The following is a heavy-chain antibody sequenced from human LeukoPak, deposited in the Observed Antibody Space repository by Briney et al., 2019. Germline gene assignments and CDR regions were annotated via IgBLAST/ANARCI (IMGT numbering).Heavy chain of an antibody. J-gene: IGHJ4*02. CDR3: ARDISDTPYDFWSGYHHYFDY. CDR1: GYTFTSYG. D-gene: IGHD3-3*01. V-gene: IGHV1-18*01. Sequence: GASVKVSCKASGYTFTSYGISWVRQATGQGLEWMGWISAYNGNTNYAQKLQGRVTMTTDTSTSTAYMELRSLRSDDTAVYYCARDISDTPYDFWSGYHHYFDYWGQGTLVTVSS. CDR2: ISAYNGNT.